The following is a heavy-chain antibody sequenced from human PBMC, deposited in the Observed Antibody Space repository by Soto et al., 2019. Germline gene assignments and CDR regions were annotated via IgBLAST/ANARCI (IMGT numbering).Heavy chain of an antibody. V-gene: IGHV4-39*01. D-gene: IGHD4-17*01. CDR1: GGSISSSSYY. CDR3: ASSYGDYLSY. J-gene: IGHJ4*02. Sequence: QLQLQESGPGLVKPSETLSLTCTVSGGSISSSSYYWGWIRQPPGKGLEWIGSIYYSGSTYYNPSRMSRVTISVDTSKNQFSLKLSSVTAADTAVYYCASSYGDYLSYWGQGTLVTVSS. CDR2: IYYSGST.